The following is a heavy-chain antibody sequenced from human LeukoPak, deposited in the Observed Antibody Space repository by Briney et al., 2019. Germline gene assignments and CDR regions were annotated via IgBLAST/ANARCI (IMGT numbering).Heavy chain of an antibody. CDR1: GGSISSYY. CDR2: IYYSGST. Sequence: PSETLSLTCTASGGSISSYYWSWIRQPPGKGLEWIGYIYYSGSTNYNPSLKSRVTISVDTSKNQFSLKLSSVTAADTAVYYCASSYCGGDCYSYFDYWGQGTLVTVSS. D-gene: IGHD2-21*02. V-gene: IGHV4-59*01. J-gene: IGHJ4*02. CDR3: ASSYCGGDCYSYFDY.